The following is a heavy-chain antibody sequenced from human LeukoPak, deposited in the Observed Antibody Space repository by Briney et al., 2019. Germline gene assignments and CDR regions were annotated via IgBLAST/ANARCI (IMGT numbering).Heavy chain of an antibody. D-gene: IGHD6-13*01. V-gene: IGHV1-8*01. CDR2: MNPNSGNT. Sequence: ASVKVSCKASGYTFTSYDINWVRQATGQGLEWMGWMNPNSGNTGYAQKFQGRVTITRNTSISTAYMELSSLRSEDTAVYYCARGPYSSSWYGAYYYYGMDVWGQGTTVTVSS. CDR3: ARGPYSSSWYGAYYYYGMDV. CDR1: GYTFTSYD. J-gene: IGHJ6*02.